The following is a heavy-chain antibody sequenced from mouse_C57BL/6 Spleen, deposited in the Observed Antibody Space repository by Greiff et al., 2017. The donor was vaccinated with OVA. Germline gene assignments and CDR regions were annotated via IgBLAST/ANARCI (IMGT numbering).Heavy chain of an antibody. V-gene: IGHV1-55*01. Sequence: QVQLQQPGAELVKPGASVKLSCTASGYTFTSYWITWVKQAPGQGLEWIGDICPGSGSTYYTDTFKGKATLTVDTSSSTAYMQLSSLTSEDSAVYCCARLDGYYFDYDDWGQGTTLTVAS. CDR3: ARLDGYYFDYDD. CDR2: ICPGSGST. CDR1: GYTFTSYW. D-gene: IGHD2-4*01. J-gene: IGHJ2*01.